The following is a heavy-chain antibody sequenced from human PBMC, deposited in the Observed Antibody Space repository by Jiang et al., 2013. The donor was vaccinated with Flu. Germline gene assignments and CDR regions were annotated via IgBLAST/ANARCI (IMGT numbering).Heavy chain of an antibody. Sequence: PGLVKPSETLSLTCTVSGDSISKYYWNWLRQPPGKGLEWIGYVYYSGDTNYSPSLKSRLTISVDSSKNRFSLKLSSVTAADTAMYFCARARAPEIAAYYFDYWGQGVLVTVSS. J-gene: IGHJ4*02. CDR3: ARARAPEIAAYYFDY. CDR2: VYYSGDT. V-gene: IGHV4-59*01. CDR1: GDSISKYY. D-gene: IGHD2-21*01.